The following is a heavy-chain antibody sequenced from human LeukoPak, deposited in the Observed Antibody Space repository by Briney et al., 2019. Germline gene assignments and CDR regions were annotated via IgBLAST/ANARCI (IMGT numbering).Heavy chain of an antibody. CDR1: GFTFSSYA. V-gene: IGHV3-30*01. D-gene: IGHD5-24*01. Sequence: PGRSLRLSCAASGFTFSSYAMHWVRQAPGKGLEWVAVISYDGSNKYYADSVKGRFTISRDNSKNTLYLQMNSLRAEDTAVYYCARGGGVRDGYSHHYFDYWGQGTLVTVSS. CDR2: ISYDGSNK. J-gene: IGHJ4*02. CDR3: ARGGGVRDGYSHHYFDY.